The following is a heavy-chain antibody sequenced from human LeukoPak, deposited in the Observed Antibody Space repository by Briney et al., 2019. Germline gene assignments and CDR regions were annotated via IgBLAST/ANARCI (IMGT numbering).Heavy chain of an antibody. J-gene: IGHJ4*02. Sequence: GGSLRLSCAASGFTFSSYSMNWVRQAPGKGLEWVSSISGSSYYIYYADSVKGRFTISRDNAKNSLYLQMNSLRAEDTAVYYCARDPPPMYYFDSSGYSDYWGQGTLVTVSS. CDR2: ISGSSYYI. D-gene: IGHD3-22*01. V-gene: IGHV3-21*01. CDR1: GFTFSSYS. CDR3: ARDPPPMYYFDSSGYSDY.